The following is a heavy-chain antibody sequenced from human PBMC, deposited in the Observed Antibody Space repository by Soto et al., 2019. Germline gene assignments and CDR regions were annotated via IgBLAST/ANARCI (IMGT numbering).Heavy chain of an antibody. CDR1: DGSISSYY. CDR2: IYYSGST. CDR3: ARSWGGYFDF. Sequence: VQLQESGPGLVKPSETLSLTCTVSDGSISSYYWSWIRQPPGKGLEWIGSIYYSGSTNYNPSLKIRVPISVDTSRNQFSRTLSSVTAADTAVYYCARSWGGYFDFWGQGTLVSVSS. J-gene: IGHJ4*02. V-gene: IGHV4-59*08. D-gene: IGHD3-10*01.